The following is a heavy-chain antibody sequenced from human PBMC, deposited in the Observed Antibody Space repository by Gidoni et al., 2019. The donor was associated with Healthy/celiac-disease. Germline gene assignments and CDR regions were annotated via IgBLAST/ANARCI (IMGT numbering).Heavy chain of an antibody. CDR2: ISSSGSTI. V-gene: IGHV3-21*01. J-gene: IGHJ4*02. CDR3: ARGHYDILTGYYPPFDY. Sequence: EVQLVESGGGLVKPGGSLRLSCAASGFTFSSYSMNWVRQAPGKGLEWVSSISSSGSTIYYADSVKGRFTISRDNAKNSLYLQMNSLRAEDTAVYYCARGHYDILTGYYPPFDYWGQGTLVTVSS. CDR1: GFTFSSYS. D-gene: IGHD3-9*01.